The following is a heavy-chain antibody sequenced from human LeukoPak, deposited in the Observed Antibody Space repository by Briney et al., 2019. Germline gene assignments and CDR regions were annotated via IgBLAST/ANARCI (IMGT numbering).Heavy chain of an antibody. CDR1: GFTFSSYA. Sequence: GGSLRLSCAASGFTFSSYAMSWVRQAPGKGLEWVSAISGSGGSTYYADSVKGRFTISRDNSKNTLYLQMNSLRAEDTAVYHCAKDPDGQFSAFDIWGQGTMVTVSS. D-gene: IGHD6-19*01. CDR3: AKDPDGQFSAFDI. J-gene: IGHJ3*02. V-gene: IGHV3-23*01. CDR2: ISGSGGST.